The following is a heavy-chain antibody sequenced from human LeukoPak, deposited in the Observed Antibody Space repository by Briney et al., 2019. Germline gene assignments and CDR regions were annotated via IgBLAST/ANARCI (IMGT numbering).Heavy chain of an antibody. CDR3: ARRSRGSSSLWFDP. CDR2: IYYSGST. J-gene: IGHJ5*02. CDR1: GGSISSSSYY. Sequence: PSETLSLTCTVSGGSISSSSYYWGWIRQPPGKGLEWIGSIYYSGSTYYNPSLKRRVTISVDTSKNQFSLKLGSVTAADTAVYYCARRSRGSSSLWFDPWGQGTLVTVSS. D-gene: IGHD6-6*01. V-gene: IGHV4-39*01.